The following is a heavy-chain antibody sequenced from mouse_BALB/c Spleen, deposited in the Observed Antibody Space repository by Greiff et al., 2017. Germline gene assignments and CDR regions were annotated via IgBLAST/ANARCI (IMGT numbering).Heavy chain of an antibody. CDR2: ISSGSSTI. Sequence: EVQLVESGGGLVQPGGSRKLSCAASGFTFSSFGMHWVRQAPEKGLEWVAYISSGSSTIYYADTVKGRFTISRDNPKNTLFLQMTSLRSEDTAMYYCARGIYYYGSSYGAMDYWGQGTSVTVSS. J-gene: IGHJ4*01. V-gene: IGHV5-17*02. CDR1: GFTFSSFG. CDR3: ARGIYYYGSSYGAMDY. D-gene: IGHD1-1*01.